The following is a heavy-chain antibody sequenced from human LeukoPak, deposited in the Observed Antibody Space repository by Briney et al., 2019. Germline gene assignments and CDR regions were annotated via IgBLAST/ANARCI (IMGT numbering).Heavy chain of an antibody. Sequence: GGSLRLSCAASGFTLSSYAMHWVRQAPAKGLEWVAVISYDGSNKYYADSVKGRFTISRDNSKNTMYLQMNSLRAEDTAVYYCARDSYSHAASGPLDYWGRGTLVTVSS. J-gene: IGHJ4*02. V-gene: IGHV3-30*04. CDR1: GFTLSSYA. CDR3: ARDSYSHAASGPLDY. D-gene: IGHD3-3*01. CDR2: ISYDGSNK.